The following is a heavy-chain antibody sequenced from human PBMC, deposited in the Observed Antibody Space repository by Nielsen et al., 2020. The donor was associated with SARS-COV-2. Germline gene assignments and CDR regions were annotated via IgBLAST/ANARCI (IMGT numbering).Heavy chain of an antibody. CDR2: ISHDGDDE. V-gene: IGHV3-30-3*01. Sequence: GESLKISCAASGFIFKTYAMHWVRQAPGKGLEWVAVISHDGDDEYCTDSVKGRFTISRDNSKNTLYLQMRSLRPEDTAVYYCARDAAYSRFDYWGQGTLVTVSS. D-gene: IGHD4-11*01. CDR3: ARDAAYSRFDY. J-gene: IGHJ4*02. CDR1: GFIFKTYA.